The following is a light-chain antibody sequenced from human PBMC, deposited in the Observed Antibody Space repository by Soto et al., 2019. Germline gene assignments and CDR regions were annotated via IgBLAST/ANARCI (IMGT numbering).Light chain of an antibody. CDR1: SSDVGGYKY. Sequence: QSALTQPPSASGSPGQSVTISCTGTSSDVGGYKYVSWYQQHPGKAPKLMFFEVNKRPSGVPDRFSGSKSGNTASLTVSGLQAEDEADYYCSSYAGINNLGVFGTGTKVTVL. J-gene: IGLJ1*01. V-gene: IGLV2-8*01. CDR3: SSYAGINNLGV. CDR2: EVN.